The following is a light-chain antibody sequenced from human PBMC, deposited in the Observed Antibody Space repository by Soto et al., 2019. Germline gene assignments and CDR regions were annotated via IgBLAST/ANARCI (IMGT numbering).Light chain of an antibody. CDR1: SSDVGTYNL. CDR3: SSFTNTNSLPDWV. V-gene: IGLV2-14*02. CDR2: EVD. J-gene: IGLJ3*02. Sequence: QSALTQPASVSGSPGQSITISCTGTSSDVGTYNLVSWYQQHPGRAPKLIIYEVDSRTSGISDRFSGSKSGNTASLTISGLQPEDEADYYCSSFTNTNSLPDWVFGGGTKLTVL.